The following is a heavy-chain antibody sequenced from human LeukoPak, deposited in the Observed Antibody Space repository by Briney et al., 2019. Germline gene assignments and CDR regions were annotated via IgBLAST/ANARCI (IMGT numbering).Heavy chain of an antibody. D-gene: IGHD3-22*01. CDR3: AKGYYYDSSGYYYQSY. Sequence: TGGSLRLSCAASGFTFSSYGMHWVRQAPGKGLEWVAVISYDGSNKYYADSVKGRFTISRDNSKNTLYLQMNSLRAEDTAVYYCAKGYYYDSSGYYYQSYWGQGTLVTVSS. CDR1: GFTFSSYG. J-gene: IGHJ4*02. V-gene: IGHV3-30*18. CDR2: ISYDGSNK.